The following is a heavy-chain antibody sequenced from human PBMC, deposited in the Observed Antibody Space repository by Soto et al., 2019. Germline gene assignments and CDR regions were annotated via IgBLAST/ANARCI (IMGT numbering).Heavy chain of an antibody. CDR1: GYTFTSYA. J-gene: IGHJ6*02. D-gene: IGHD3-10*01. CDR3: ARDFYGSGSYTYGMDV. CDR2: INTNTGNP. Sequence: ASVKVSCKASGYTFTSYAMNWVRQAPGQGLEWMGWINTNTGNPTYAQGFTGRFVFSLDTSVSTAYLQICSLKAEDTAVYYCARDFYGSGSYTYGMDVWGQGTTVTVSS. V-gene: IGHV7-4-1*01.